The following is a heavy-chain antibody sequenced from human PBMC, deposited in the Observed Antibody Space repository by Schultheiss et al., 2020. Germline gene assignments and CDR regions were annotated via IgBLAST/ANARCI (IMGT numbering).Heavy chain of an antibody. CDR3: VPSSGTP. J-gene: IGHJ5*02. CDR1: GFTFSSYA. Sequence: GGSLRLSCAASGFTFSSYAMSWVRQAPGKGLEWVSAISGSGGSTYYVDSVKGRFTMSRDNTKNSLYLQMNSLIAEDTAVYYCVPSSGTPWGQGTLVTVSS. D-gene: IGHD3-10*01. V-gene: IGHV3-23*01. CDR2: ISGSGGST.